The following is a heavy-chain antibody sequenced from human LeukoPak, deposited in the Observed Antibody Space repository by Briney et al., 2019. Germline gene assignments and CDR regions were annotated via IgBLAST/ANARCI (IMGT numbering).Heavy chain of an antibody. D-gene: IGHD2-2*02. V-gene: IGHV3-23*01. CDR1: GFTFSSYA. CDR2: ISGSGGST. CDR3: AKEARGGYCSSTSCYSYY. J-gene: IGHJ4*02. Sequence: PGGSLRLSCAASGFTFSSYAMSWIRQAPGKGLEWVSAISGSGGSTYYADSVKGRFTISRDNSKNTLYLQMNSLRAEDTAVYYCAKEARGGYCSSTSCYSYYWGQGTLVTVSS.